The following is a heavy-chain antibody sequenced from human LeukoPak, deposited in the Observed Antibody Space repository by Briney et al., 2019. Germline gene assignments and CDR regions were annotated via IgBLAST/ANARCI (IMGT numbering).Heavy chain of an antibody. CDR1: GFTFSSYG. CDR3: AKRVLGSGWSVWFDP. Sequence: GRFLRLSCAASGFTFSSYGMHWVRQAPGKGPEWVAVISYDGSNKYYADSVKGRFTISGDNSKNTLYLQMNSLRAEDTAVYYCAKRVLGSGWSVWFDPWGQGTLVTVSS. CDR2: ISYDGSNK. V-gene: IGHV3-30*18. D-gene: IGHD6-19*01. J-gene: IGHJ5*02.